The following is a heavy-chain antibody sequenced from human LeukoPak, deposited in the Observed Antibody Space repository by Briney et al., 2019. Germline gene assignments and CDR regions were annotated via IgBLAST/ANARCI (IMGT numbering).Heavy chain of an antibody. CDR1: GFTFNNYA. J-gene: IGHJ4*02. V-gene: IGHV3-23*01. CDR2: ISDSGDNT. CDR3: ARDRLAVAGTGTLCFDY. D-gene: IGHD6-19*01. Sequence: GGSLRLSCAASGFTFNNYAMSWVRQAPGKGLEWVSGISDSGDNTKYADSAKGRFTISRDNSKNTLYLQMNSLRAEDTAVYYCARDRLAVAGTGTLCFDYWGQGTLVTVSS.